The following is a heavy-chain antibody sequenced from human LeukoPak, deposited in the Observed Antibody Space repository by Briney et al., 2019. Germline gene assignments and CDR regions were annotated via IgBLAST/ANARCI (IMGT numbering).Heavy chain of an antibody. V-gene: IGHV1-2*02. CDR1: GYTFTGYY. Sequence: ASVKVSCKASGYTFTGYYMHWVRQAPGKGLEWMGWINPNSGGTNYAQKFQGRVTMTRDTPINTVYMELSRLRSDDTAVYYCARVRQQLVDFDYWGQGTLVTVSS. CDR2: INPNSGGT. J-gene: IGHJ4*02. CDR3: ARVRQQLVDFDY. D-gene: IGHD6-13*01.